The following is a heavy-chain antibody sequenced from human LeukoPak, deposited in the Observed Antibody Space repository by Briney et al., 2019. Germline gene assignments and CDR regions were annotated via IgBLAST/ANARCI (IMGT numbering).Heavy chain of an antibody. J-gene: IGHJ5*02. Sequence: PGGSLRLSCAASGFTFSSYAMSWVRQAPGKGLEWVSAISGSGGSTYYADSVKGRFTISRDNPKNTLYLQMNSLRAEDTAVYYCAKAGCSSTSCYSNWFDPWGQGTLVTVSS. D-gene: IGHD2-2*01. CDR1: GFTFSSYA. CDR2: ISGSGGST. CDR3: AKAGCSSTSCYSNWFDP. V-gene: IGHV3-23*01.